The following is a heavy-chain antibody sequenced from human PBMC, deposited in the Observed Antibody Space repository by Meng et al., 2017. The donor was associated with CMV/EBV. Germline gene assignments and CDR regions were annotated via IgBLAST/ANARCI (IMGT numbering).Heavy chain of an antibody. D-gene: IGHD1-7*01. CDR3: STLDNWNYELSN. CDR1: GFTFSNAW. V-gene: IGHV3-15*01. J-gene: IGHJ4*02. CDR2: IKSKPDGGTT. Sequence: GESLKISCAASGFTFSNAWMTWARQAPGKGLEWVGRIKSKPDGGTTDYAAPVKGRFTISRDDSKNTLYLQMNSLKAEDTAVYYCSTLDNWNYELSNWGQGTLVTVSS.